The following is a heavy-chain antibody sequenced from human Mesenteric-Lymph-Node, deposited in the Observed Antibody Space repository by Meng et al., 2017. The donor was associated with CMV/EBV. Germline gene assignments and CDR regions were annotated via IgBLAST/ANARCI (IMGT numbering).Heavy chain of an antibody. CDR3: ATGSTGPRQPYLEF. V-gene: IGHV3-7*01. Sequence: GGSLRLSCLVSGFYFSSYWMNWVRRAPGKGLEGVANINQDGSETHYEGSVKGRFTISRDNAKRSLYLEMSSLRVDDTAVDYCATGSTGPRQPYLEFWGQGTLVTVSS. J-gene: IGHJ4*02. CDR2: INQDGSET. D-gene: IGHD2-8*02. CDR1: GFYFSSYW.